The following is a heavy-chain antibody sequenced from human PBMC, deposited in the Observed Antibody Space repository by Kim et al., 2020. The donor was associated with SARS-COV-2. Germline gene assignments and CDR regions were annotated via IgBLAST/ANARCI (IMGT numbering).Heavy chain of an antibody. CDR1: GFTFSSYA. J-gene: IGHJ6*02. V-gene: IGHV3-30*04. Sequence: GSLRLSCAASGFTFSSYAMHWVRQAPGKGLEWVAVISYDGSNKYYADSVKGRFTISRDNSKNTLYLQMNSLRAEDTAVYYCARAFGGSYYYGMDVWGQG. CDR2: ISYDGSNK. CDR3: ARAFGGSYYYGMDV. D-gene: IGHD3-10*01.